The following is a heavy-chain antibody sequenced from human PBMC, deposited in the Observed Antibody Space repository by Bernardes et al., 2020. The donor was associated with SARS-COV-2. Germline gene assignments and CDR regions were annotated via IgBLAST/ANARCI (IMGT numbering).Heavy chain of an antibody. CDR3: ARHHPGFLEWTNWFDP. D-gene: IGHD3-3*01. V-gene: IGHV4-39*01. CDR1: GGSISSSSYY. Sequence: ETLSLTCAVSGGSISSSSYYWGWIRQPPGKGLEWIGTIYYSGSTYYNPSLKSRVTISLDTSKNQFSLKLSSVTAADTAVYYCARHHPGFLEWTNWFDPWGQGTLVTVSS. CDR2: IYYSGST. J-gene: IGHJ5*02.